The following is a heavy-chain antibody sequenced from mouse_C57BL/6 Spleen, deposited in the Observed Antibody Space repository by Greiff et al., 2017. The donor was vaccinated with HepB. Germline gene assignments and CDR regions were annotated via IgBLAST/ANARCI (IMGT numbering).Heavy chain of an antibody. V-gene: IGHV5-4*01. CDR2: ISDGGSYT. CDR1: GFTFSSYA. J-gene: IGHJ2*01. CDR3: ARDRPYFDY. Sequence: EVQLVESGGGLVKPGGSLKLSCAASGFTFSSYAMSWVRQTPEKRLEWVATISDGGSYTYYPDNVKGRFTISRDNAKNNLDLQMSHLKSEDTAMYYCARDRPYFDYWGQGTTLTVSS.